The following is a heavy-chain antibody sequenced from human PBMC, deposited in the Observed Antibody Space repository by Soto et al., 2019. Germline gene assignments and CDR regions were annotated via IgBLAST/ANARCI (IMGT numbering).Heavy chain of an antibody. CDR1: GGTFSSYA. CDR3: ARDFSSSGYHDAFDI. J-gene: IGHJ3*02. D-gene: IGHD3-22*01. CDR2: IIPIFGTA. V-gene: IGHV1-69*13. Sequence: SVKVSCKASGGTFSSYAISWVRQAPGQGLEWMGGIIPIFGTANYAQKFQGRVTITADESTSTAYMELSSLRSEDTAVYYCARDFSSSGYHDAFDIWGQGTMVTVSS.